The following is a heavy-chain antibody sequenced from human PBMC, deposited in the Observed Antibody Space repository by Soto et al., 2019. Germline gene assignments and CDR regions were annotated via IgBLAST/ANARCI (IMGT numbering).Heavy chain of an antibody. J-gene: IGHJ6*02. Sequence: SVKVSCKASGGTFSSYAISWVRQAPGQGLEWMGGIIPTFGTANYAQKFQGRVTITADESTSTAYMELSSLRSEDTAVYYCARGYYDSSGYSYYYYYYGMDVWGQGTTVTVSS. V-gene: IGHV1-69*13. CDR1: GGTFSSYA. CDR2: IIPTFGTA. CDR3: ARGYYDSSGYSYYYYYYGMDV. D-gene: IGHD3-22*01.